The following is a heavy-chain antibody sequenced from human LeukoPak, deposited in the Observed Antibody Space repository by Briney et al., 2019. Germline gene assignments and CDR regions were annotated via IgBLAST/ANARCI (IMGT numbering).Heavy chain of an antibody. Sequence: GASVKVSCKASGYTFTSYDINWVRQATGQGLEWMGWMNPNSGNTGYAQKFQGRVTMTRNTSISTAYMELSSLRSEDTAVYYCARGGYDSWSGYSNHNWFDPWGQGTLVTVSS. J-gene: IGHJ5*02. D-gene: IGHD3-3*01. V-gene: IGHV1-8*01. CDR1: GYTFTSYD. CDR2: MNPNSGNT. CDR3: ARGGYDSWSGYSNHNWFDP.